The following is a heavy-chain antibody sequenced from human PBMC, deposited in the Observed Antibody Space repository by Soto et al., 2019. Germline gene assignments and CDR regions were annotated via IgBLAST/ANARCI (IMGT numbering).Heavy chain of an antibody. D-gene: IGHD3-16*01. Sequence: GGSLRLSCAASGFTFSSYSMNWVRQAPGKGLEWVSYISSSSSTIYYADSVKGRFTISRDNAKNSLYLQMNSLRAEDTAVYYCARDLFGDDYIWGRSTPLDYWGQGTLVTVSS. CDR1: GFTFSSYS. J-gene: IGHJ4*02. V-gene: IGHV3-48*01. CDR2: ISSSSSTI. CDR3: ARDLFGDDYIWGRSTPLDY.